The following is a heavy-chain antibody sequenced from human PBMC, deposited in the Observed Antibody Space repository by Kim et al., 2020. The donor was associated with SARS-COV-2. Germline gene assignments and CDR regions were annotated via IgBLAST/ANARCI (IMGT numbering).Heavy chain of an antibody. D-gene: IGHD6-13*01. V-gene: IGHV7-4-1*02. J-gene: IGHJ6*02. CDR1: GYTFTSYA. Sequence: ASVKVSCKASGYTFTSYAMNWVRQAPGQGLEWMGWINTNTGNPTYAQGFTGRFVFSLDTSVSTAYLQISGLKAEDTAVYYCAREYSSSWYYYGLDDWGQGTTVTVSS. CDR2: INTNTGNP. CDR3: AREYSSSWYYYGLDD.